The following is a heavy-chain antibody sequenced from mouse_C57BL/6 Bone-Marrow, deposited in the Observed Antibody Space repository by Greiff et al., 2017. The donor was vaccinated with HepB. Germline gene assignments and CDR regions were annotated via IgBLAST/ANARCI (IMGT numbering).Heavy chain of an antibody. CDR3: ASFYYYGSSRDY. Sequence: VNVVESGAELVKPGASVKISCKASGYAFSSYWMNWVKQRPGKGLEWIGQIYPGDGDTNYNGKFKGKATLTADKSSSTAYMQLSSLTSEDSAVYFCASFYYYGSSRDYWGQGTTLTVSS. D-gene: IGHD1-1*01. J-gene: IGHJ2*01. CDR2: IYPGDGDT. CDR1: GYAFSSYW. V-gene: IGHV1-80*01.